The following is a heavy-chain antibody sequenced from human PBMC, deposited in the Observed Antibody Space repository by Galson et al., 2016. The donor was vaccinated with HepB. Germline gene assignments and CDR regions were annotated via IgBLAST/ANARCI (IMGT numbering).Heavy chain of an antibody. CDR1: GFTFSTYV. J-gene: IGHJ4*02. D-gene: IGHD6-19*01. V-gene: IGHV3-23*01. CDR2: ISGDGHST. CDR3: ARDGGSGWSRLW. Sequence: SLRLSCAASGFTFSTYVMSWVRQAPGKGLEWVSGISGDGHSTYYADSVKGRFTISRDNSKNTLYLQMNSLRADDTALYYCARDGGSGWSRLWWGQGTLVAVSS.